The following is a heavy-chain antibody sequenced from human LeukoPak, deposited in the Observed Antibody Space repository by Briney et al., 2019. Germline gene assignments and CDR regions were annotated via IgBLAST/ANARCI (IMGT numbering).Heavy chain of an antibody. D-gene: IGHD6-19*01. J-gene: IGHJ5*02. CDR1: GYTFTSYG. Sequence: ASVKVSCKASGYTFTSYGISWVRQAPGQGLEWMGWINPNSGGTNYAQKFQGRVTMTRDTSISTAYMELSRLRSDDTAVYYCASRAGIAVAGGTFDPWGQGTLVTVSS. V-gene: IGHV1-2*02. CDR3: ASRAGIAVAGGTFDP. CDR2: INPNSGGT.